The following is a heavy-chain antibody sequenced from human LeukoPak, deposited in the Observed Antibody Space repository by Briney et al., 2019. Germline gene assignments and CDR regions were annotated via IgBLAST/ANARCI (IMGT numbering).Heavy chain of an antibody. CDR3: ARGPHSSLRSDNKYYYYMDV. D-gene: IGHD2-15*01. CDR2: IYTSGST. J-gene: IGHJ6*03. V-gene: IGHV4-4*09. CDR1: GGSISSYY. Sequence: SETLSLTCTVSGGSISSYYWSWIRQPPGKGLEWIGYIYTSGSTNYKPSLKSRVTISVDTSKNQFSLKLSSVTAADTAVYYCARGPHSSLRSDNKYYYYMDVWGKGTTVTVSS.